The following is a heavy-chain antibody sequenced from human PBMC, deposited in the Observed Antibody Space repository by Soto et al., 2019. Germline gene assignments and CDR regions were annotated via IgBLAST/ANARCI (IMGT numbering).Heavy chain of an antibody. Sequence: PGGSLRLSCAASGFIFSSYGMNWVRQAPGKGLEWVSYISSGSATIYYADSVKGRFTISRDNAKNSLYLQMDSLRDEDTAVYYCARDSLSYSSSSGSYWYFELWGRGTLVTVSS. CDR1: GFIFSSYG. J-gene: IGHJ2*01. V-gene: IGHV3-48*02. CDR2: ISSGSATI. D-gene: IGHD6-6*01. CDR3: ARDSLSYSSSSGSYWYFEL.